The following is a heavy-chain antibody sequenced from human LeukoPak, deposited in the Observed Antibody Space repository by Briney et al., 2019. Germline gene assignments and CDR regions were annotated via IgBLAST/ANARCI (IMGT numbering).Heavy chain of an antibody. D-gene: IGHD4-17*01. Sequence: GGALRLSCASSGFTFSSYWMHWAGQGAGTGVVGVSRINSDGSSTSYAASVKGRFTISRDNAKNTLYLQMNSLRAEDTAVYYCARGGVTTVTAIQHWGQGTLVTVSS. CDR2: INSDGSST. J-gene: IGHJ1*01. V-gene: IGHV3-74*01. CDR1: GFTFSSYW. CDR3: ARGGVTTVTAIQH.